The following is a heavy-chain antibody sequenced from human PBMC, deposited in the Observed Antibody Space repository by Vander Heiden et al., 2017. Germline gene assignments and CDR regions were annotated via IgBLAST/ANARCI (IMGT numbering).Heavy chain of an antibody. CDR3: ARAIYYYDSSGTTPIDAFDI. CDR1: GGSFSGYY. CDR2: INHSGST. D-gene: IGHD3-22*01. Sequence: QVQLQQWGAGLLQPSETLSLTCAVYGGSFSGYYWSWIRKPPGKGLEWSGEINHSGSTNYTPSLKSRVTISVDTSKNQFSLKLSSVTAADTAVYYCARAIYYYDSSGTTPIDAFDIWGQGTMVTVSS. V-gene: IGHV4-34*01. J-gene: IGHJ3*02.